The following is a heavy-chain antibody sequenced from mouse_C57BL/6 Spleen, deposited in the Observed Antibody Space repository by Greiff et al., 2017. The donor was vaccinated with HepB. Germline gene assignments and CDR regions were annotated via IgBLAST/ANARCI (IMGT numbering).Heavy chain of an antibody. Sequence: EVQLQESGGGLVKPGGSLKLSCAASGFTFSDYGMHWVRQAPEKGLEWVAYISSGSSTIYYADTVKGRFTISRDNAKNTLFLQMTSLRSEDTAMYYCARVYDYDPAEYFDVWGTGTTVTVSS. D-gene: IGHD2-4*01. CDR2: ISSGSSTI. CDR3: ARVYDYDPAEYFDV. J-gene: IGHJ1*03. V-gene: IGHV5-17*01. CDR1: GFTFSDYG.